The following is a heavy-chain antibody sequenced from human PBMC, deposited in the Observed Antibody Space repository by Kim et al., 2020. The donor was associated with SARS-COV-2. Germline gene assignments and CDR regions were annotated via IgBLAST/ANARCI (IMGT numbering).Heavy chain of an antibody. J-gene: IGHJ5*02. V-gene: IGHV4-59*01. CDR2: IYYSGST. D-gene: IGHD3-10*01. CDR3: ARIGITMVRGVISYWFDP. CDR1: GGSISSYY. Sequence: SETLSLTCTVSGGSISSYYWSWIRQPPGKGLEWIGYIYYSGSTNYNPSLKSRVTISVDTSKNQFSLKLSSVTAADTAVYYCARIGITMVRGVISYWFDPWGQGTLVTVSS.